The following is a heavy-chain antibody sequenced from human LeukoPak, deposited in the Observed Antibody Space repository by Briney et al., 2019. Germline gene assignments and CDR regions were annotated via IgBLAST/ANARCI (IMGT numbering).Heavy chain of an antibody. CDR1: GYSFTSYW. D-gene: IGHD4-11*01. CDR3: ARSTRLQGYYMDV. Sequence: GESLKISCKGSGYSFTSYWIGWVRQKPGKGLEWMGIIYPGDSDTRYSPSFQGQVTISADKSISTAYLQWSSLKASDTAMYYCARSTRLQGYYMDVWGKGTTVTVSS. J-gene: IGHJ6*03. CDR2: IYPGDSDT. V-gene: IGHV5-51*01.